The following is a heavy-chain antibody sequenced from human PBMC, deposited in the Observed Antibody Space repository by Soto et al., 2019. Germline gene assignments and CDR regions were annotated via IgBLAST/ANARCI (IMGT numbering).Heavy chain of an antibody. CDR2: IYHSGST. V-gene: IGHV4-30-2*01. Sequence: QLQLQESGSGLVKPSQTLSLTCAVSGGSISSGGYSWSWIRQPPGKGLEWIGYIYHSGSTYYNPSLKSRVTISVDRSKNQFSLKLSSVTAADTAVYYCARVQNGYNQYAFDIWGQGTMVTVSS. CDR3: ARVQNGYNQYAFDI. D-gene: IGHD5-12*01. J-gene: IGHJ3*02. CDR1: GGSISSGGYS.